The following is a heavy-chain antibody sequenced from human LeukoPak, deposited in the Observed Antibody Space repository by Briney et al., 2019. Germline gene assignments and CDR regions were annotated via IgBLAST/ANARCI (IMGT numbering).Heavy chain of an antibody. Sequence: GESLKISCKGPEYRFTSYWIGWVRQMPGKGLEWMGIMHPHDSDTRFSPSFQGHVTISADKSISTAYLQWSSLKASDTAMYYCARQWYSRHNWFDPWGQGTLVTVST. CDR1: EYRFTSYW. CDR2: MHPHDSDT. J-gene: IGHJ5*02. CDR3: ARQWYSRHNWFDP. V-gene: IGHV5-51*01. D-gene: IGHD6-13*01.